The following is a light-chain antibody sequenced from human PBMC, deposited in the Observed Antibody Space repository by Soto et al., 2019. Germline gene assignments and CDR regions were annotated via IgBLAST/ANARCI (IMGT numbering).Light chain of an antibody. CDR2: EVS. CDR1: SSDVGAYNY. CDR3: SSYTSSGTWV. Sequence: QSVLTQPASVSGSPGQSITISCTGTSSDVGAYNYVSWYQQHPGKAPKLMIYEVSNRPSGVSNRFSGSKSGNTASLTISGLLAEDEADYYCSSYTSSGTWVFGGGTKLTVL. V-gene: IGLV2-14*01. J-gene: IGLJ3*02.